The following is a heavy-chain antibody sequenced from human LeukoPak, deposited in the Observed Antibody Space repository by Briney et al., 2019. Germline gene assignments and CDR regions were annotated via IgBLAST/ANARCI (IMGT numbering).Heavy chain of an antibody. Sequence: PGGSLRLSCAASGFTFSDYYMSWIRQAPGKGLEWVSYISSSGSTIYYADSVKGRFTISRDNAKNSLYLQMNSLRAEDTAIYYCAREAFYDSSGYYDFWGQGTLVTVSS. D-gene: IGHD3-22*01. J-gene: IGHJ4*02. V-gene: IGHV3-11*01. CDR3: AREAFYDSSGYYDF. CDR2: ISSSGSTI. CDR1: GFTFSDYY.